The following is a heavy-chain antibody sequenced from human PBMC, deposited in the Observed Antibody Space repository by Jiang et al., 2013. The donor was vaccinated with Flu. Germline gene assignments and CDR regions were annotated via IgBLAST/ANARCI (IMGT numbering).Heavy chain of an antibody. Sequence: VQLLESGGGLVQPGGSLRLSCAASGFTFSSYAMSWVRQAPGKGLEWVSAISGSGGSTYYADSVKGRFTISRDNSKNTLYLQMNSLRAEDTAVYYCASGGLYYYDSSGSPRGDYWGQGTLVTVSS. CDR2: ISGSGGST. V-gene: IGHV3-23*01. CDR1: GFTFSSYA. J-gene: IGHJ4*02. CDR3: ASGGLYYYDSSGSPRGDY. D-gene: IGHD3-22*01.